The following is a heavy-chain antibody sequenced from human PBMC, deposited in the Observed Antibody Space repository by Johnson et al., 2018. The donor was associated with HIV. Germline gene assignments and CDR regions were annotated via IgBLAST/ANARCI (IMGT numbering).Heavy chain of an antibody. CDR3: ARDRAGNGVFPDAFDI. V-gene: IGHV3-11*05. D-gene: IGHD2-8*01. J-gene: IGHJ3*02. CDR1: GFSFSDYY. CDR2: ISSSGST. Sequence: QVQLVESGGNLVKPGGSLRLSCAASGFSFSDYYMSWIRQAPGTGLEWVSYISSSGSTGYADSVKGRFTISRDNAKNSLYLQMNSLRAEDTALYYCARDRAGNGVFPDAFDIWGQGTMVTVSS.